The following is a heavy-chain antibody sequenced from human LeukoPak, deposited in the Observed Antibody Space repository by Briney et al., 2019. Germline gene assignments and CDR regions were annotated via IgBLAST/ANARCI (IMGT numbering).Heavy chain of an antibody. Sequence: GASVKVSCKASGYTFTGYYMHWVRQAPGQGLEWMGWINPNSGGTNYAQKFQGRVTMTRDTSISTAYMELSRLRSDDTAVYYCARGLVLLWFGELSDDAFDIWGQGTMVTVSS. J-gene: IGHJ3*02. CDR3: ARGLVLLWFGELSDDAFDI. CDR1: GYTFTGYY. CDR2: INPNSGGT. V-gene: IGHV1-2*02. D-gene: IGHD3-10*01.